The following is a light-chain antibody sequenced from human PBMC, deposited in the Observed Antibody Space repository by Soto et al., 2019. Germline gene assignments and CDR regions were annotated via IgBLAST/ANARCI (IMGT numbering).Light chain of an antibody. CDR1: SSDVGGYDY. V-gene: IGLV2-14*01. CDR3: SSLTSGSTRV. Sequence: QSALTQPASVSGSRGQSITISCTGTSSDVGGYDYVSWYQQHPDKAPKLIVYEVTHRPSGVSNRFSGSKSGNTASLTISGLQAEDEADYYCSSLTSGSTRVFGTGTKVTVL. CDR2: EVT. J-gene: IGLJ1*01.